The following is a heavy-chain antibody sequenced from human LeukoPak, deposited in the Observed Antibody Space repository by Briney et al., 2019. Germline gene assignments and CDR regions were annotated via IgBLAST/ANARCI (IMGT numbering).Heavy chain of an antibody. Sequence: SETLSLTCAVYGGSFSGYYWSWIRQPPGKGLEWIGEINHSGSTNYNPSLKSRVTISVDTSKNQFSLKLSSVTAADTAVYYCARGLYAHLKYWGQGTLVTVSS. CDR1: GGSFSGYY. CDR2: INHSGST. CDR3: ARGLYAHLKY. J-gene: IGHJ4*02. D-gene: IGHD3-16*01. V-gene: IGHV4-34*01.